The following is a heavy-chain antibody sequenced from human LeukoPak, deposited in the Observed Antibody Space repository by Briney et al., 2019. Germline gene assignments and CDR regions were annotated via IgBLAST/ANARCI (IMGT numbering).Heavy chain of an antibody. J-gene: IGHJ6*02. D-gene: IGHD2-15*01. Sequence: SETLSLTCTVSGGSISNYYWSWIRQPPGKGLEWIGYIYYSGSTNYNPSLKSRVTISADTSKNQFSLKLSSVTAADTAVYYCAKGGSPTYYYYAMNVWGQGTTVTVSS. CDR1: GGSISNYY. V-gene: IGHV4-59*01. CDR3: AKGGSPTYYYYAMNV. CDR2: IYYSGST.